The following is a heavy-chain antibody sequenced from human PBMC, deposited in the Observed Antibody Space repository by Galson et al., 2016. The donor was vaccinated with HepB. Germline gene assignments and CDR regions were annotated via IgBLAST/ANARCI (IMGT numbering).Heavy chain of an antibody. J-gene: IGHJ4*02. Sequence: ETLSLTCTVSGGSISSNIYLWAWVRQPPGKGLEWIGTIYYRGTTYYNPSLKSRLTMDVDTSKNQFSLKLSSVTAADTSVYYCARLVHGGAFFDSWGQGTLVTVSS. CDR1: GGSISSNIYL. D-gene: IGHD3-16*01. CDR3: ARLVHGGAFFDS. CDR2: IYYRGTT. V-gene: IGHV4-39*01.